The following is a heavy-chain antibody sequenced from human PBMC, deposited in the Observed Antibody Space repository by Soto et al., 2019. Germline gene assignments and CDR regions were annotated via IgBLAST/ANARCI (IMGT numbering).Heavy chain of an antibody. Sequence: ETLSLTCTVSGGSISSSSYYWGWIRQPPGKGLEWIGSIYYSGSTYYNPSLKSRVTISVDTSKSQFSLKLSSVTAADTALYYCARHQDYYDTTGYFPLWGQGTVVTVSS. CDR3: ARHQDYYDTTGYFPL. CDR2: IYYSGST. V-gene: IGHV4-39*01. J-gene: IGHJ4*02. CDR1: GGSISSSSYY. D-gene: IGHD3-22*01.